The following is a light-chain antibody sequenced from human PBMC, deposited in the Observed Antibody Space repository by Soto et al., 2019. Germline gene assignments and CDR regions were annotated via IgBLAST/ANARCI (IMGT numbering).Light chain of an antibody. V-gene: IGKV3-11*01. CDR2: DAS. Sequence: EIVLTQSPATLSLSPGERATLSCRASQSVNSYLAWYQQKPGQAPRLLIYDASNRATGIPARFSGGGSGTDFTLTISSLEPEDFAVYYCQQRSDWPLTFGGGTKVDIK. CDR1: QSVNSY. CDR3: QQRSDWPLT. J-gene: IGKJ4*01.